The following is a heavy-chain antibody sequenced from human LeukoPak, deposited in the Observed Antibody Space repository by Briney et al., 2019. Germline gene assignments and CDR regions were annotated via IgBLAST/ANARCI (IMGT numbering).Heavy chain of an antibody. J-gene: IGHJ4*02. CDR2: ISGSSSNI. V-gene: IGHV3-48*01. CDR1: GFTVSSNY. D-gene: IGHD6-13*01. Sequence: GGSLRLSCAASGFTVSSNYMSWVRQAPGKGLEWVSYISGSSSNIYYADSVKGRFTISRDSAKNSLYLQMNSLRAEDTAVYYCARGFSSSRGGYLDYWGQGTLVTVSS. CDR3: ARGFSSSRGGYLDY.